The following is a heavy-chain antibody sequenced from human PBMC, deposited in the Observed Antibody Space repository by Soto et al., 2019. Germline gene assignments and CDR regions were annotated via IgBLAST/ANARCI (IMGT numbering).Heavy chain of an antibody. V-gene: IGHV4-4*07. Sequence: PSETLSLTCTVSGASISGFYWSWIRKSAGKGLEWIGRIYATGTTDYNPSLKSRVMMSVDTSKKQFSLKLRSVTAADTAVYYCVRYGTKTLRDWFDSCRQGISVTGSS. CDR1: GASISGFY. CDR3: VRYGTKTLRDWFDS. J-gene: IGHJ5*01. D-gene: IGHD1-1*01. CDR2: IYATGTT.